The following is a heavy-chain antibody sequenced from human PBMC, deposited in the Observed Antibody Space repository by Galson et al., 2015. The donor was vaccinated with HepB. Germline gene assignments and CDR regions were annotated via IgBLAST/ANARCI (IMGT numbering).Heavy chain of an antibody. CDR2: ISAYNGNT. V-gene: IGHV1-18*04. CDR1: GYTFTSYG. CDR3: VRDHVGVTMIVVVRYGMDV. J-gene: IGHJ6*02. D-gene: IGHD3-22*01. Sequence: SVKVSCKASGYTFTSYGISWVRQAPGQGLEWMGWISAYNGNTNYAQKLQGRVTMTTDTSTSTAYMELRSLRSDDTAVYYCVRDHVGVTMIVVVRYGMDVWGQGPTVTVSS.